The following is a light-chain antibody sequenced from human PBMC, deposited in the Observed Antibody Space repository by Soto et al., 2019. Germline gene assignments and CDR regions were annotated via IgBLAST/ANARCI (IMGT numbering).Light chain of an antibody. CDR3: QQDYNLPWT. J-gene: IGKJ1*01. CDR2: GAS. CDR1: DSVSSSY. V-gene: IGKV3D-7*01. Sequence: EIVMTQSPATLSLSPGERATLSCGASDSVSSSYLSWYQQKPGQAPRLLIYGASTRATGIPARFSGSGSGTDFTLTISSLQPEDFAVYYCQQDYNLPWTFGQGTKVDIK.